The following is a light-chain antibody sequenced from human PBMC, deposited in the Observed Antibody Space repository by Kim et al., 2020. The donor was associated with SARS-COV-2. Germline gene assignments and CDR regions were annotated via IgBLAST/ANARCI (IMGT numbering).Light chain of an antibody. CDR1: QSVSSN. J-gene: IGKJ2*01. V-gene: IGKV3-15*01. Sequence: SSSPGERATRSCRASQSVSSNLAWYQQRPGQAPRLLIHGASTRATGVPARFSGSGSGTEFTLTISSLQSEDFAVYYCQQYSDWPRAFGQGTKLEI. CDR3: QQYSDWPRA. CDR2: GAS.